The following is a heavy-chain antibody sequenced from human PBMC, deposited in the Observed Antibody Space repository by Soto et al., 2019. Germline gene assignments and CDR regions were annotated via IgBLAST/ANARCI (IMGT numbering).Heavy chain of an antibody. Sequence: QLQLQESGSGLVKPSQTLSLTCAVSGGSISSGGYSWSWIRQPPGKGLEWIGYIYHSGSTYYNPSLKSRVTISVDRSKNQFSLKLSSVTAADTAVYYCARVLLHGGSTGPFDYWGQGTLVTVSS. CDR1: GGSISSGGYS. CDR2: IYHSGST. J-gene: IGHJ4*02. CDR3: ARVLLHGGSTGPFDY. D-gene: IGHD2-15*01. V-gene: IGHV4-30-2*01.